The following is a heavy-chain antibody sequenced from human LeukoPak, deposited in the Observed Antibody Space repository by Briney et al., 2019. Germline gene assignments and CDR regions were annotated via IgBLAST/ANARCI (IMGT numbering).Heavy chain of an antibody. CDR1: GGSISSYY. J-gene: IGHJ6*03. D-gene: IGHD3-22*01. CDR2: IYTSGST. Sequence: SETLSLTCTVSGGSISSYYWSWIRQPPGKGLEWIGYIYTSGSTNSNPSLKSRVTISVDTSKNQFSLKLSSVTAADTAVYYCARTTYYYDSSGLAPTPDYYYYMDVWGKGTTVTVSS. V-gene: IGHV4-4*09. CDR3: ARTTYYYDSSGLAPTPDYYYYMDV.